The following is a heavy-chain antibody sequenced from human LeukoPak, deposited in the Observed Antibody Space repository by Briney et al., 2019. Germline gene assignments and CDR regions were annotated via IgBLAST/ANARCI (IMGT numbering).Heavy chain of an antibody. CDR1: RFTFSNYW. J-gene: IGHJ6*03. D-gene: IGHD5-24*01. CDR3: ARVGTRMVTIVAPYYMDV. CDR2: ISSRSSYI. Sequence: PGGPLRLSCAASRFTFSNYWMHWVRQAPGKGPEWVSSISSRSSYIYYADSVKGRFTISRDNAQNSLYLQMNSLRAEDTAVYYCARVGTRMVTIVAPYYMDVWGKGTTVTVSS. V-gene: IGHV3-21*01.